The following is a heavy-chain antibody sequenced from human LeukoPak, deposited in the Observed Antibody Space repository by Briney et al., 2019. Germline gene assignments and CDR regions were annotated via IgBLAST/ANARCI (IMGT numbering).Heavy chain of an antibody. D-gene: IGHD6-13*01. J-gene: IGHJ4*02. CDR3: ARSLPYGTTWYGRSDF. V-gene: IGHV3-7*03. CDR1: GFPFNAYW. CDR2: IRQDGDTK. Sequence: GGSLRLSCAASGFPFNAYWMTWVRQAPGKGLEWVANIRQDGDTKYYVDSVKGRFTISRDNAMNSLYLQMNSLKAEDTAIYYCARSLPYGTTWYGRSDFWGQGTLVTVSS.